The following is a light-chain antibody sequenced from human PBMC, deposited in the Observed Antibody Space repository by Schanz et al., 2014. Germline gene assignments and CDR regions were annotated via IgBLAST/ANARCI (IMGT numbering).Light chain of an antibody. V-gene: IGKV3-20*01. J-gene: IGKJ1*01. CDR2: AAS. CDR3: QQYDTWPRT. Sequence: EIVLTQSPGTLSLSPGERATLSCRASQSVIGNSLAWYQQRPGQAPRLLIYAASIRAIGIPDRFSGSGSGTDFTLTISSLQSEDLAVYFCQQYDTWPRTFGQGTKVEI. CDR1: QSVIGNS.